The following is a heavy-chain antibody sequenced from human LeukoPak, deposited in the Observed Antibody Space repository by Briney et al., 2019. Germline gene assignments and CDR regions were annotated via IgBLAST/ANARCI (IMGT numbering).Heavy chain of an antibody. V-gene: IGHV3-30-3*01. D-gene: IGHD6-19*01. CDR3: ARANGWYYFDY. CDR1: GFTFSSYA. J-gene: IGHJ4*02. CDR2: ISYDGSNK. Sequence: SGGSLRLSCAASGFTFSSYAMHWVRQAPGKGLEWVAVISYDGSNKYYADSVKGRFTISRDNSKNTLYLQMNSLRAEDTAVYYCARANGWYYFDYWGQGTLVTVSS.